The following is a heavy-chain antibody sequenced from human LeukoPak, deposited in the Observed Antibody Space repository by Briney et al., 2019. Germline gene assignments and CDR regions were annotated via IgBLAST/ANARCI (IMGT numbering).Heavy chain of an antibody. V-gene: IGHV1-18*01. CDR2: SSAHNGNT. Sequence: ASVKVSCKASGYTFTSYGISWVRQAPGQGLEWMGWSSAHNGNTNYAQKLQGRVTMTTDTSTSTAYMELRSLRSDDTAVYYCARDIAAADLPDYYGMDVWGQGTTVTVSS. CDR1: GYTFTSYG. CDR3: ARDIAAADLPDYYGMDV. D-gene: IGHD6-13*01. J-gene: IGHJ6*02.